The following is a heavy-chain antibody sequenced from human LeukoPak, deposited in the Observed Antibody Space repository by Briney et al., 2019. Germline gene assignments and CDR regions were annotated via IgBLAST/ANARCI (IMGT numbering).Heavy chain of an antibody. Sequence: GSLRLSCAASGFTFSSYNMNWVRQAPGKGLEWVSYITSSSTTIYYADSVKGRFTISRDNAKNSLYLQMNSLRAEDTAVYYCARDTTYSSGWYRYYYYYYMDVWGKGTTVTVSS. CDR2: ITSSSTTI. CDR1: GFTFSSYN. D-gene: IGHD6-19*01. J-gene: IGHJ6*03. CDR3: ARDTTYSSGWYRYYYYYYMDV. V-gene: IGHV3-48*01.